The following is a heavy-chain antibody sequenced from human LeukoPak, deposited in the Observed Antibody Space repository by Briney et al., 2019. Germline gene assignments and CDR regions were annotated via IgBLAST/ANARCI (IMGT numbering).Heavy chain of an antibody. CDR3: ARDGAYGDYDTIDY. Sequence: GGSLRLSRAASGFTFDDYGMSWVRQAPGKGLEWVSGINWNGGSTGYADSVKGRFTISRDNAKNSLYLQMNSLRAEDTALYYCARDGAYGDYDTIDYWGQGTLVTVSS. V-gene: IGHV3-20*04. CDR2: INWNGGST. D-gene: IGHD4-17*01. CDR1: GFTFDDYG. J-gene: IGHJ4*02.